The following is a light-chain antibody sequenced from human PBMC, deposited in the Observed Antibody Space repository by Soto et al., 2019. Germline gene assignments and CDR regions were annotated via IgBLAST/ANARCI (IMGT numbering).Light chain of an antibody. V-gene: IGKV1-33*01. CDR1: RSIDSY. CDR2: DVS. CDR3: QQYDNLPLFT. J-gene: IGKJ3*01. Sequence: DIQMTQSPSSLSASVGDRVTITCRASRSIDSYLNWYQHKPGKAPKLLIYDVSTLQSGVPSRFSGSGSGTDFTFTISSLQPEDIATYYCQQYDNLPLFTFGPGTKVDIK.